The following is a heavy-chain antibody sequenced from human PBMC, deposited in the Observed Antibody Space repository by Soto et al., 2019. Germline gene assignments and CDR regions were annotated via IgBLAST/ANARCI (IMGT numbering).Heavy chain of an antibody. CDR1: GFTFNNYN. V-gene: IGHV3-21*01. J-gene: IGHJ5*02. CDR3: ARDSSSWSIWFDP. D-gene: IGHD6-13*01. Sequence: EVQLVESGGGLVKPGGSLRLSCAASGFTFNNYNMNWVRQAPGKGLEWVSSISTTGAYIQYADSVKGRFTISRDNAKNSLYLQMNSLRAEATAVYYCARDSSSWSIWFDPWGQGTLVTVSS. CDR2: ISTTGAYI.